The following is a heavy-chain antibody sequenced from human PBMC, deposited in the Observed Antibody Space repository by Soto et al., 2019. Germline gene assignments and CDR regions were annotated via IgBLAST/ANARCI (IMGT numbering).Heavy chain of an antibody. Sequence: GESLKISCKGSGYSFAGYWIGWVRQMPGKGLDWMGVIYPGDSDTRYSPSFHGQVTISADKSISTAYLQWSSLKASETAMYFCARLPGVRGVFDGFNVWGQGTMVTVSS. J-gene: IGHJ3*01. CDR1: GYSFAGYW. D-gene: IGHD3-10*01. V-gene: IGHV5-51*01. CDR3: ARLPGVRGVFDGFNV. CDR2: IYPGDSDT.